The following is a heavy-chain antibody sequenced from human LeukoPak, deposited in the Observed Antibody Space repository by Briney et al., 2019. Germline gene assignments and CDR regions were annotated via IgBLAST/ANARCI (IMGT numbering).Heavy chain of an antibody. CDR2: IYYSGST. Sequence: SETLSLTCTVSGGSISSYYWSWIRQPPGKGLEWIGDIYYSGSTNYNPSLKSRVTISVDTSKNQFSLKLSSVTAADTAVYYCARRATGTTGTFDYWGQGTLVTVSS. CDR1: GGSISSYY. V-gene: IGHV4-59*08. J-gene: IGHJ4*02. CDR3: ARRATGTTGTFDY. D-gene: IGHD1-1*01.